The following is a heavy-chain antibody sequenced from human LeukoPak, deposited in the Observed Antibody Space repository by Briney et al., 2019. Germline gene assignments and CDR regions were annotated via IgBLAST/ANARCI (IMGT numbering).Heavy chain of an antibody. J-gene: IGHJ4*02. Sequence: GGSLRLSCAASGFTFSSYSMNWVRQAPGKGLEWVSLFYSGGHTNYADSVKGRFTFSRDSSNNTLYLQMNSLRVEDTAVYYCARGEYGSGWYRDWGQGTLVTVSS. CDR3: ARGEYGSGWYRD. D-gene: IGHD6-19*01. V-gene: IGHV3-53*01. CDR1: GFTFSSYS. CDR2: FYSGGHT.